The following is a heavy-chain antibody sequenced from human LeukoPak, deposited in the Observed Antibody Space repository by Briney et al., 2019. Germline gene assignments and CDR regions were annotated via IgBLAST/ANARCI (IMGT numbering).Heavy chain of an antibody. V-gene: IGHV4-31*03. J-gene: IGHJ3*02. CDR1: GGSISSGGYY. CDR2: IYYSGST. D-gene: IGHD3-10*02. CDR3: ASLCTADAFDI. Sequence: PSETLSLTCTVSGGSISSGGYYWSWIRQHPGKGLEWIGYIYYSGSTYHNPSLESRVTISVDTSKNQFSLKLSSVTAADTAVYYCASLCTADAFDIWGQGTMVTVSS.